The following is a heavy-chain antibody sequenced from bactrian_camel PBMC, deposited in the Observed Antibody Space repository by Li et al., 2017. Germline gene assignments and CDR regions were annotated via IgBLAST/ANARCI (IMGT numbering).Heavy chain of an antibody. J-gene: IGHJ4*01. CDR3: AADSRCPIRSGFPVFSDY. V-gene: IGHV3S60*01. CDR2: VRFGPGGV. Sequence: HVQLVESGGGSVQAGGSLRLSCVASGYTGGKLNYMGWFRQLPGQEREGVACVRFGPGGVSYAASVKGRFTIAQDKAKNTAFVQMNNLEHADTATYYCAADSRCPIRSGFPVFSDYWGQGTQVTVS. D-gene: IGHD6*01. CDR1: GYTGGKLNY.